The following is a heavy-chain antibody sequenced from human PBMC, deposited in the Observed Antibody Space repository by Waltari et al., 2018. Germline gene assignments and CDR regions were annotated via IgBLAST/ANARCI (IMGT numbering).Heavy chain of an antibody. CDR1: GYSFANDW. V-gene: IGHV5-51*01. CDR3: ARLGRELLRAYFDC. CDR2: IYPGDSDT. D-gene: IGHD1-26*01. Sequence: EVQLVQSGAEVKKPGESLKISCKGSGYSFANDWIGWVRKMPGKGLEWMGIIYPGDSDTRYSPSFQGQVTISVDKSISTAYLQWSSLKASDTAIYYCARLGRELLRAYFDCWGQGTLVTVSS. J-gene: IGHJ4*02.